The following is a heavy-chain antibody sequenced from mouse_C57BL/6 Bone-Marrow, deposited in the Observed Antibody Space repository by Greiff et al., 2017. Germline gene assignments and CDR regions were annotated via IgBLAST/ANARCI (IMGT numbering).Heavy chain of an antibody. CDR3: ARGNSKGGYAMDY. J-gene: IGHJ4*01. V-gene: IGHV1-69*01. D-gene: IGHD2-5*01. CDR2: IDPSDSYT. CDR1: GYTFTSYW. Sequence: QVQLQQPGAELVMPGASVKLSCKASGYTFTSYWMHWVKQRPGQGLEWIGEIDPSDSYTNYNQQFKGKSTLTVDKSSSTAYMQLSSLTCEDSADYYCARGNSKGGYAMDYWGQGTSVTVSS.